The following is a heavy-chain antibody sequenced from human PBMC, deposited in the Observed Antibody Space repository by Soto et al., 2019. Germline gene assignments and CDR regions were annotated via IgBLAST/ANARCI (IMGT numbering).Heavy chain of an antibody. V-gene: IGHV1-8*01. CDR2: MNPNSGNT. J-gene: IGHJ5*02. CDR1: GYTFTSYD. CDR3: ARDVLWCGELSSSAWFDP. Sequence: QVQLVQAGAEVKKPGASVKVSCKASGYTFTSYDINWVRQATGQGLEWMGWMNPNSGNTGYAQKFQGRVTMTRNTSISTAYMELSSLRSEDTAVYYCARDVLWCGELSSSAWFDPWGQGTLVTVSS. D-gene: IGHD3-10*01.